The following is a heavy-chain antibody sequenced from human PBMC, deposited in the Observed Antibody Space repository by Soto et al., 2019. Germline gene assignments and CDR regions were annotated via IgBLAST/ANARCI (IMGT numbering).Heavy chain of an antibody. CDR2: IYTSGNT. Sequence: SETLSLTCPVSGGSGNSDDYFWSWVRQPAGKGLEWIGRIYTSGNTDYNPSLKSRVTMSSDKSENLLSLKVTSVTAADTAVYFCAREDQLGHFDYWGQGALVTVSS. V-gene: IGHV4-61*02. D-gene: IGHD1-1*01. CDR1: GGSGNSDDYF. J-gene: IGHJ4*02. CDR3: AREDQLGHFDY.